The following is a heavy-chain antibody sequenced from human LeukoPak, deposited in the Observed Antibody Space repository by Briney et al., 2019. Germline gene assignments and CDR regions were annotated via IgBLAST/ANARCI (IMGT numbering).Heavy chain of an antibody. CDR1: GDSVSSNSAA. Sequence: SQTLSLTCAISGDSVSSNSAAWNWIRQSPSRGLEWLGRTYYRSKWYNDYAVSVKSRITINPDTSKNQFSLQLNSVTPEDTAVYYCARDMSSCSSTSCYVDLGYWGQGTLVTVSS. CDR3: ARDMSSCSSTSCYVDLGY. CDR2: TYYRSKWYN. J-gene: IGHJ4*02. V-gene: IGHV6-1*01. D-gene: IGHD2-2*01.